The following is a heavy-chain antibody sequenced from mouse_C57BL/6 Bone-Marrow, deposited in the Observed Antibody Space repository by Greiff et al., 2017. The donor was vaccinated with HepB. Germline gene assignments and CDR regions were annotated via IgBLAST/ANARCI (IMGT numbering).Heavy chain of an antibody. V-gene: IGHV1-50*01. CDR2: IDPSDSYT. D-gene: IGHD2-5*01. CDR3: ARRRIYYSNYVAMDY. Sequence: VQLQQPGAELVKPGASVKLSCKASGYTFTSYWMQWVKQRPGQGLEWIGEIDPSDSYTNYNQKFKGKATLTVDTSSSTAYMQLSSLTSEDSAVYYCARRRIYYSNYVAMDYWGQGTSVTVSS. CDR1: GYTFTSYW. J-gene: IGHJ4*01.